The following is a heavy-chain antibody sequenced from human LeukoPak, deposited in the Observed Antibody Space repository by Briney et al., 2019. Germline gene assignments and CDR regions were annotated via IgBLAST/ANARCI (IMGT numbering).Heavy chain of an antibody. J-gene: IGHJ4*02. D-gene: IGHD3-22*01. CDR1: GFTFSSYA. CDR2: ISGSGGST. V-gene: IGHV3-23*01. Sequence: GGSLRLSCAASGFTFSSYAMNWVRQAPGKGLEWVSAISGSGGSTYYADSVKGRFTISRDNSKNTLYLQMNSLRAEDTAVYYCAKETYYYDSSGFVNPHFDYWGQGTLVTVSS. CDR3: AKETYYYDSSGFVNPHFDY.